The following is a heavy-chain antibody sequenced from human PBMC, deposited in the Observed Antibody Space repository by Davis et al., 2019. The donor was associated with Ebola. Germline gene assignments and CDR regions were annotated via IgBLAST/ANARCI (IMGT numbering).Heavy chain of an antibody. J-gene: IGHJ4*02. Sequence: AASVKVSCKASGYTFTNYAIHWVRQAPGQGLEWRGSINAGNGNTRYSQRSRDRVTFTTDTAASTAYLEVGSLRSADTAVYYCARNPLLGATGDFDYWGQGTLVSVSS. CDR1: GYTFTNYA. CDR3: ARNPLLGATGDFDY. CDR2: INAGNGNT. D-gene: IGHD1-26*01. V-gene: IGHV1-3*01.